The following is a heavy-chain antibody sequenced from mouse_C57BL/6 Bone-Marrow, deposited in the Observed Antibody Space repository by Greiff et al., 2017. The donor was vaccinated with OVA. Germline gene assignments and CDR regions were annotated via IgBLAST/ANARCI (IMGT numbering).Heavy chain of an antibody. J-gene: IGHJ3*01. V-gene: IGHV1-26*01. CDR2: INPNNGGT. D-gene: IGHD2-13*01. Sequence: EVQLQQSGPELVKPGASVKISCKASGYTFTDYYMNWVKQSHGKSLEWIGDINPNNGGTSYNQKFKGKATLTVDKSSSTAYMELRSLTSEDSAVYYCARKGEADWGQGTLVTVSA. CDR3: ARKGEAD. CDR1: GYTFTDYY.